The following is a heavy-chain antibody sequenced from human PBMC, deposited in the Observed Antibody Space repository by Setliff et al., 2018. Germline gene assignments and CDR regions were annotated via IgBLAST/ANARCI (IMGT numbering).Heavy chain of an antibody. CDR3: ARYSSGWFFDY. CDR2: ISSRSTYI. V-gene: IGHV3-21*06. J-gene: IGHJ4*02. Sequence: GGSLRLSCVASGFTFNNYALNWVRQAPGKGLEWVSSISSRSTYIYYADSVKGRFTISRDNANNSLYLQMNSLRAEDTAMYYCARYSSGWFFDYWGQGTPVTAPQ. D-gene: IGHD6-19*01. CDR1: GFTFNNYA.